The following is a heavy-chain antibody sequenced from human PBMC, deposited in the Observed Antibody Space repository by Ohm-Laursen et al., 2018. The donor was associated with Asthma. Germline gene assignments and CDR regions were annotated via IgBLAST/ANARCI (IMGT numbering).Heavy chain of an antibody. CDR2: IYYSGST. D-gene: IGHD4-17*01. Sequence: WVRQAPGKGLEWIGYIYYSGSTYYNPSLKSRVTISVDTSKNQFSLKLSSVTAADTAVYYCARPYGDSNGDAFDIWGQGTMVTVSS. CDR3: ARPYGDSNGDAFDI. V-gene: IGHV4-30-4*08. J-gene: IGHJ3*02.